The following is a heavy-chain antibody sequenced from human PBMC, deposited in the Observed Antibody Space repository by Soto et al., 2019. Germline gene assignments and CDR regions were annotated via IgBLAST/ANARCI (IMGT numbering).Heavy chain of an antibody. V-gene: IGHV3-30-3*01. CDR1: GFAFSTYG. Sequence: QVQLVESGGGVVQPGRSLRLSCVGSGFAFSTYGMNWVRQVPGRGLDWVAVISHDGSNEYYGASVKGRFTISRDNSKKPLYLQRNSLGFEDRVVYYWAREGEYCIGPSGYGGTKYGMEVWGQGTTVTVSS. D-gene: IGHD2-2*01. CDR2: ISHDGSNE. CDR3: AREGEYCIGPSGYGGTKYGMEV. J-gene: IGHJ6*02.